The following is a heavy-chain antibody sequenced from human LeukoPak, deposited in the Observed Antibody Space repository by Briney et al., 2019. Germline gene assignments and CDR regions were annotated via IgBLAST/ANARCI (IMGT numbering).Heavy chain of an antibody. Sequence: APVKVSCKASGYTFTGYYMHWVRQATGQGLEWMGWMNPNSGNTGYAQKFQGRVTMTRNTSISTAYMELSSLRSEDTAVYYCARAEIYCSSTSCSNWFDPWGQGTLVTVSS. CDR1: GYTFTGYY. J-gene: IGHJ5*02. V-gene: IGHV1-8*02. D-gene: IGHD2-2*01. CDR3: ARAEIYCSSTSCSNWFDP. CDR2: MNPNSGNT.